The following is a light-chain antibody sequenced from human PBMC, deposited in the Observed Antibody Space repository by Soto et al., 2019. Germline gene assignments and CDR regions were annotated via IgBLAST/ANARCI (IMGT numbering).Light chain of an antibody. Sequence: QSVLTQPSSVSGTPGQSVTISCSGSSFNIGSYTINWYQQLPGTAPRLLIYSSNQRPSGVPDRFSGSRSGTSASLAISGLQSDDEADYYCSTWHDSHVIFGGGTKVTVL. CDR1: SFNIGSYT. CDR2: SSN. V-gene: IGLV1-44*01. CDR3: STWHDSHVI. J-gene: IGLJ2*01.